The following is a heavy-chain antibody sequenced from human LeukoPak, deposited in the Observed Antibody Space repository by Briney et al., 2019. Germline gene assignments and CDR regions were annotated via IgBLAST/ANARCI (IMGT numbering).Heavy chain of an antibody. CDR2: ICYSGST. V-gene: IGHV4-30-4*01. D-gene: IGHD4-17*01. J-gene: IGHJ4*02. Sequence: SETLSLTCTVSGGSISSGGYYWSWTRQPPGEGLEWIGYICYSGSTYYHPSLRSRVTISLDTSKNQFSLKLSSVTAADTAVYYCARVTTVTTSFHFDYWGQGTLVTVSS. CDR1: GGSISSGGYY. CDR3: ARVTTVTTSFHFDY.